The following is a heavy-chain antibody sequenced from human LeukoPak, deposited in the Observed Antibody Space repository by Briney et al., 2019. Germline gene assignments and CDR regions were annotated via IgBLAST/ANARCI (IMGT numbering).Heavy chain of an antibody. V-gene: IGHV3-30*02. J-gene: IGHJ3*02. CDR1: GFTFSSYG. CDR2: IRYDGSNK. Sequence: PRRSLRLSCAASGFTFSSYGMHWVRQAPGKGLEWVAFIRYDGSNKYYADSVKGRFTISRDNSKNTLYLQMNSLRAEDTAVYYCANLAVAGTIDAFDIWGQGTMVTVSS. D-gene: IGHD6-19*01. CDR3: ANLAVAGTIDAFDI.